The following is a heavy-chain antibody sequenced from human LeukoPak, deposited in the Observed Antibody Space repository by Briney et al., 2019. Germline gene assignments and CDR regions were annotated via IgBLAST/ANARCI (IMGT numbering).Heavy chain of an antibody. D-gene: IGHD5-18*01. CDR2: IYYSGST. Sequence: SETLSLTCTVSGGSISSYYWSWIRQPPGKGLEWIGYIYYSGSTNYNPSLKSRVTISVDMSKNQFSLKLSSVTAADTAMYYCARYSSALGFFDYWGQGTLVTVSS. CDR3: ARYSSALGFFDY. V-gene: IGHV4-59*12. J-gene: IGHJ4*02. CDR1: GGSISSYY.